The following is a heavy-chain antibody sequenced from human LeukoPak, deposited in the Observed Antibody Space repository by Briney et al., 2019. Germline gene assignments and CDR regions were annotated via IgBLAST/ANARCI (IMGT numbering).Heavy chain of an antibody. Sequence: ASVKVSCKASGYTFTSYYMHWVRQAPGQGLEWMGIINPSGGSTSYAQKFQGRVTMTRDTSTSTVYMELSSLRSEDRAVYYCARVWGYYYDSSGYYFGYWGQGTLVTVSS. CDR3: ARVWGYYYDSSGYYFGY. D-gene: IGHD3-22*01. CDR2: INPSGGST. CDR1: GYTFTSYY. V-gene: IGHV1-46*01. J-gene: IGHJ4*02.